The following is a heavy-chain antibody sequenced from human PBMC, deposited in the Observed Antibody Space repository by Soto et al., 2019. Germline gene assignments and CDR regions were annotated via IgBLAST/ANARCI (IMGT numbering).Heavy chain of an antibody. Sequence: GGSLRLSCAASGFTFSSYEMNWVRQAPGKGLEWVSYISSSGSTIYYADSVKGRFTISRDNAKNSLYLQMNSLRAEDTAVYYCARDRYCSSTSCYDNWFDPWGHGTLVTLSS. CDR3: ARDRYCSSTSCYDNWFDP. D-gene: IGHD2-2*01. J-gene: IGHJ5*02. CDR2: ISSSGSTI. CDR1: GFTFSSYE. V-gene: IGHV3-48*03.